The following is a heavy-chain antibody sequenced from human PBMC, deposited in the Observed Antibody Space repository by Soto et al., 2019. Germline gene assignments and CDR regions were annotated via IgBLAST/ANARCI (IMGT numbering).Heavy chain of an antibody. CDR3: AKDEDGGAEYFQH. J-gene: IGHJ1*01. CDR2: IDSSSSTI. Sequence: PGGSLRLSCASSGFTFSTFSMNWVRQAPGKGLEWVSYIDSSSSTIYYADSVKGRFTISRDNSKNSLYLQMNSLRAEDTAVYYCAKDEDGGAEYFQHWGQGTLVTVSS. D-gene: IGHD6-25*01. V-gene: IGHV3-48*01. CDR1: GFTFSTFS.